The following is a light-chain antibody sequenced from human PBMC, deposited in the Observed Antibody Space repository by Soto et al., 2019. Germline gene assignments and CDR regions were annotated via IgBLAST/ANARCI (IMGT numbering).Light chain of an antibody. CDR1: NSDVGGYKY. J-gene: IGLJ2*01. Sequence: QSALSQPPSASGAPGQSVTISCTGTNSDVGGYKYVSWYQHHPGTAPKNVIYEVNNRPSGVPDRFSGCKSCNTASLTVSGRQAEDEDDYYCSSYAGPNKFELFGGGTK. CDR2: EVN. CDR3: SSYAGPNKFEL. V-gene: IGLV2-8*01.